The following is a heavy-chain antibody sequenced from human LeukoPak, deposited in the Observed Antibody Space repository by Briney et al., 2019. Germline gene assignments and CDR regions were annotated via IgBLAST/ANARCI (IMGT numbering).Heavy chain of an antibody. CDR1: GYTFTGYY. CDR2: INPNSGGT. CDR3: ARATSYDILTGYYSDWFDL. J-gene: IGHJ5*02. D-gene: IGHD3-9*01. Sequence: ASAKVSCKASGYTFTGYYMHWVRQAPGQGLEWMGWINPNSGGTNYAQKFQGWVTMTRDTSISTAYMELSRLRSDDTAVYYCARATSYDILTGYYSDWFDLWGQGTLVTVSS. V-gene: IGHV1-2*04.